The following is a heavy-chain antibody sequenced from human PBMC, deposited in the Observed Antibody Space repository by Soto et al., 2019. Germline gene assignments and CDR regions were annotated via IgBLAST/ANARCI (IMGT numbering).Heavy chain of an antibody. CDR2: IYYSGST. CDR1: GGSISSSSYY. J-gene: IGHJ4*02. V-gene: IGHV4-39*01. Sequence: SETLSLTCTVSGGSISSSSYYWGWIRQPPGKGLEWSGSIYYSGSTYYNPSLKSRVTISVDTFKNQFSLKLSSVTAADTAVYYCARTNYYDSSGYLDYWGQGTLVTVSS. D-gene: IGHD3-22*01. CDR3: ARTNYYDSSGYLDY.